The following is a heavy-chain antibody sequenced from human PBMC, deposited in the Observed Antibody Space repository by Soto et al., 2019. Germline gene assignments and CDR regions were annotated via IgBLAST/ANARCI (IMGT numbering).Heavy chain of an antibody. CDR3: ASVEPRYDTFDI. J-gene: IGHJ3*02. D-gene: IGHD3-9*01. CDR1: GGSISSYY. V-gene: IGHV4-59*13. Sequence: QVELQESAPGLVKSSETLSPTCTVSGGSISSYYWSWIRQPPGKGLEWIGYIYYSGRTNYNSSHNSRVRLSVDTTKHQYTLKLKSVTAADTAVYYCASVEPRYDTFDIGGQGTMVTVSS. CDR2: IYYSGRT.